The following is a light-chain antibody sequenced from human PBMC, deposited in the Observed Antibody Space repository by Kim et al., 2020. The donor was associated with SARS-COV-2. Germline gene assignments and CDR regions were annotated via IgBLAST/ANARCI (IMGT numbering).Light chain of an antibody. Sequence: EIVLTQSPGTLSLSPGERATLSCRASQSVSSSYLAWYQQKPGQAPRLLIYGASSRATGIPDRFSGSGSGTDFTLTISRLEPEDFVVYYCQQYGSSFSYTFGQGTKLEI. CDR1: QSVSSSY. CDR3: QQYGSSFSYT. CDR2: GAS. J-gene: IGKJ2*01. V-gene: IGKV3-20*01.